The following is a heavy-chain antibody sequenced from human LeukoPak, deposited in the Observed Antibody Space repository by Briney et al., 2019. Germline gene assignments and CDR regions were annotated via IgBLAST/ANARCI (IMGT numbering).Heavy chain of an antibody. CDR3: AREDYGGIYYFDY. J-gene: IGHJ4*02. D-gene: IGHD4-23*01. CDR2: INPNSGGT. Sequence: GASVKVSCKASGYTFTGYYMHWVRQAPGQGLEWRGWINPNSGGTNYAQKFQGRVTMTRDTSISTAYMELSRLRSDDTAVYYCAREDYGGIYYFDYWGQGTLVTVSS. CDR1: GYTFTGYY. V-gene: IGHV1-2*02.